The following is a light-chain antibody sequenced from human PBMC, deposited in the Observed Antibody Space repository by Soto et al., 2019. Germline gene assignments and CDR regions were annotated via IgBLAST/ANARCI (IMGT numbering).Light chain of an antibody. J-gene: IGLJ7*01. CDR2: EGT. Sequence: QSALAQPASVSGSPGQSITISCTGASSDSGSYNLVSWYQQLPGKAPKLIIYEGTKRPSGVSNRFSGSKSGNTPSLTISGLQAEDEADYYCCSHAGGATYVFGVGTQLTVL. CDR3: CSHAGGATYV. CDR1: SSDSGSYNL. V-gene: IGLV2-23*01.